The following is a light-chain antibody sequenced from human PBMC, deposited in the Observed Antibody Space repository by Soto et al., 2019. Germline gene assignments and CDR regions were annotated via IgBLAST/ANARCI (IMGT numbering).Light chain of an antibody. Sequence: DIQLTQSPSSLSASVGDRVTITCQASQDSSNCLNWYQQKPGKAPKLLIYDASNLETGVPSRFSGSGSGTDFSFTISSPQPEDIATYYCQQYDNVPLTFGGGTKVEIK. CDR3: QQYDNVPLT. CDR2: DAS. CDR1: QDSSNC. J-gene: IGKJ4*01. V-gene: IGKV1-33*01.